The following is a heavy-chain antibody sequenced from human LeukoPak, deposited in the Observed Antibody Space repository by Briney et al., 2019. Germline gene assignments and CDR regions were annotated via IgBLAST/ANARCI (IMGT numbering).Heavy chain of an antibody. CDR3: ARGSPYGRNWFDP. J-gene: IGHJ5*02. D-gene: IGHD3-10*01. V-gene: IGHV4-59*02. CDR2: VYYSGST. CDR1: GFTVSSNY. Sequence: PGGSLRLSCAASGFTVSSNYMSWVRQAPGKGLEWIGYVYYSGSTYYNPSLKSRVTISVDTSKNQFSLKLSSVTAADTAVYYCARGSPYGRNWFDPWGQGTLVTVSS.